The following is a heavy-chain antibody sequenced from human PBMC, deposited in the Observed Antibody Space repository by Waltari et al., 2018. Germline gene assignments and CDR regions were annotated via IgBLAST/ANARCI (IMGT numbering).Heavy chain of an antibody. J-gene: IGHJ4*02. CDR2: IKQDGSEK. CDR1: GFTFSSYW. D-gene: IGHD3-10*01. CDR3: ARDLWAYGSGADY. Sequence: EVQLVESGGGLVQPGGSLRLSCAASGFTFSSYWMSWVRQAPGKGLEWVANIKQDGSEKYYVDSVKGRFTISRDNAKNSLYLQMNSLRAEDTAVYYCARDLWAYGSGADYWGQGTLVTVSS. V-gene: IGHV3-7*01.